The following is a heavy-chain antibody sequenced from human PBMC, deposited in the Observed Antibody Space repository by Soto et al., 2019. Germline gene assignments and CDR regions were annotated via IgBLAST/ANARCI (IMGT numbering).Heavy chain of an antibody. CDR2: ISDYNGKT. V-gene: IGHV1-18*04. CDR3: ARRSWVSSAGNWFDP. J-gene: IGHJ5*02. Sequence: QVQLVQSGAEVKKPGASVKVSCKASGYTFTSYGISWVRQAPGQGLEWMGWISDYNGKTNYAQKLQGRVTMTTDTSTSTAYMELRSLRSDDTAVYYCARRSWVSSAGNWFDPWGQGTLVTVSS. D-gene: IGHD6-6*01. CDR1: GYTFTSYG.